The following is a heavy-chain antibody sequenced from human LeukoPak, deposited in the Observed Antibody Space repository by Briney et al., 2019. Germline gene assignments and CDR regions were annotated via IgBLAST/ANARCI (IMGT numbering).Heavy chain of an antibody. V-gene: IGHV4-39*07. D-gene: IGHD6-6*01. CDR1: GGSISSSSYY. J-gene: IGHJ4*02. Sequence: KPSETLSLTCTVSGGSISSSSYYWGWIRQPPGKGLEWIGSIYYSGSTYYNPSLKSRVTISVDTSKNQFSLKLSSVTAADTAVYYCARDEDGIAARTFDYWSQGTLVTVSS. CDR3: ARDEDGIAARTFDY. CDR2: IYYSGST.